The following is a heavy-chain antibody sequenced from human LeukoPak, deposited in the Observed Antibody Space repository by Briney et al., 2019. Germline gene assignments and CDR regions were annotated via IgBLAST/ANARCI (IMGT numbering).Heavy chain of an antibody. CDR2: IKSKTDGGTT. CDR3: TTEQQWLVDY. Sequence: GGSLRLSCAASGFTFSSYAMSWVRQAPGKGLEWVGRIKSKTDGGTTDYAAPVKGRFTISRDDSKNTLYLQMNSLKTEDTAMYYCTTEQQWLVDYWGQGTLVTVSS. J-gene: IGHJ4*02. CDR1: GFTFSSYA. V-gene: IGHV3-15*01. D-gene: IGHD6-19*01.